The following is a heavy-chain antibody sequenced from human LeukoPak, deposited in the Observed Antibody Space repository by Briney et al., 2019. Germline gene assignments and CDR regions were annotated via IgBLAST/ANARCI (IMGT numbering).Heavy chain of an antibody. V-gene: IGHV3-23*01. CDR3: AKGRGYYYYYYMDV. Sequence: GGSLRLSCAASGFTFSSYAMSWVRQAPGKGLGWVSAISGSGGSTYYADSVKGRFTISRDNSKNTLYLQMNSLRAEDTAVYYCAKGRGYYYYYYMDVWGKGTTVTVSS. J-gene: IGHJ6*03. CDR1: GFTFSSYA. CDR2: ISGSGGST.